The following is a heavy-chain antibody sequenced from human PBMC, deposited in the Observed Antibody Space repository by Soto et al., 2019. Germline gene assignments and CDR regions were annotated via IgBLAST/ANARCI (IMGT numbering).Heavy chain of an antibody. V-gene: IGHV2-5*02. CDR1: GFSLSTSGLG. D-gene: IGHD3-10*01. J-gene: IGHJ1*01. CDR3: AYTPEGASRIRGTGRYFQH. CDR2: IYWDDDK. Sequence: QITLKESGPTLVKPTQTLTLTCTFSGFSLSTSGLGVAWIRQPPGKALEWLTLIYWDDDKRYSPSLKSRLTITKDTSKNPVVLTVTNVDPGDTGTYYCAYTPEGASRIRGTGRYFQHWGQGTLVIVSS.